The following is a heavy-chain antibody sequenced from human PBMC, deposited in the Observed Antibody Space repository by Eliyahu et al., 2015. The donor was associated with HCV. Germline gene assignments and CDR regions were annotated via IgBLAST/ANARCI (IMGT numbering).Heavy chain of an antibody. CDR3: ARDRYYDILTGYSYYYYYGMDV. CDR1: GFTFXSXX. D-gene: IGHD3-9*01. CDR2: IWYDGSNK. J-gene: IGHJ6*02. Sequence: QVQLVESGGGMVQPGRSLXLSCAASGFTFXSXXMHXVXQAPGKGLEWVAVIWYDGSNKYYADSVKGRFTISRDNSKNTLYLQMNSLRAEDTAVYYCARDRYYDILTGYSYYYYYGMDVWGQGTTVTVSS. V-gene: IGHV3-33*01.